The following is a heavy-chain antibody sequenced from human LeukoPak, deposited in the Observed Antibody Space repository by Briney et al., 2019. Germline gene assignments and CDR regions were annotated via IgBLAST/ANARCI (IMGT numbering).Heavy chain of an antibody. CDR1: GRSNSSYY. CDR2: IYYSGST. Sequence: PSDPLSLTHSLSGRSNSSYYWSWLRQPPAEGLAGMGYIYYSGSTDYNPSLKSRVSMSVDTSKNQFSLNLSSVTAADTAVYYCARGGSSSSLNHFDYWGQGTLVTISS. J-gene: IGHJ4*02. CDR3: ARGGSSSSLNHFDY. V-gene: IGHV4-59*07. D-gene: IGHD6-13*01.